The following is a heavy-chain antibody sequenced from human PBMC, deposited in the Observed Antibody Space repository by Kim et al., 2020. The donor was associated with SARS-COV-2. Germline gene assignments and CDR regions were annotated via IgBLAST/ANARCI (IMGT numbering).Heavy chain of an antibody. Sequence: SETLSLTCTVSGGSVSSVSYYWSWIRQPPGKGLEWIGYIYYSGSTNYNPSLKSRVTISVDTSKNQFSLKLSSVTAADTAVYYCARFRVSGAGWGWFDPWGQGTLVTVSS. D-gene: IGHD1-26*01. J-gene: IGHJ5*02. CDR1: GGSVSSVSYY. CDR3: ARFRVSGAGWGWFDP. V-gene: IGHV4-61*01. CDR2: IYYSGST.